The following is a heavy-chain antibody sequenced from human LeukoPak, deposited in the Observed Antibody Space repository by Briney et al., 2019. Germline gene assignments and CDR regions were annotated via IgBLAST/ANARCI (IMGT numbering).Heavy chain of an antibody. D-gene: IGHD6-6*01. V-gene: IGHV4-31*03. CDR3: ASDVSSAFPNRFDP. J-gene: IGHJ5*02. CDR2: IWNSGNT. CDR1: GDSISSRTYY. Sequence: PSQTLSLTCSVSGDSISSRTYYWTWIRQHPERGLEWIGYIWNSGNTNYNPSLKSRVTISVDTSKNQFSLKLTSVTAADTALYYCASDVSSAFPNRFDPWGQGILVTVSS.